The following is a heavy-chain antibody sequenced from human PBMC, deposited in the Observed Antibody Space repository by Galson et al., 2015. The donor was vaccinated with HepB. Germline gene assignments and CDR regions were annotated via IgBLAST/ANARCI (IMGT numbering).Heavy chain of an antibody. J-gene: IGHJ5*01. V-gene: IGHV3-23*01. Sequence: LRLSCAASGFAFHSHAMSWVRQAPGKGLEWISGISGNGDSTFYAVSVEGRFTVSRDNSKNMLYLQMDSLTAEDTGLYFCAKGYGLFDSWAQGILVTVSA. CDR1: GFAFHSHA. CDR3: AKGYGLFDS. CDR2: ISGNGDST. D-gene: IGHD3-16*01.